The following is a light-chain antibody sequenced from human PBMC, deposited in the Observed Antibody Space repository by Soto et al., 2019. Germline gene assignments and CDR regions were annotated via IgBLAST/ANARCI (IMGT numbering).Light chain of an antibody. V-gene: IGKV3-15*01. CDR1: QSISSD. CDR3: QQYNNWPQT. CDR2: GAS. J-gene: IGKJ1*01. Sequence: EIVMTQSPATLSVSPGERATLSCRASQSISSDVAWYQQKPGQAPRLLIYGASTTATGIPARFSGSGSGTEFTLTISSLQSEDFAVYYCQQYNNWPQTFGQGTKV.